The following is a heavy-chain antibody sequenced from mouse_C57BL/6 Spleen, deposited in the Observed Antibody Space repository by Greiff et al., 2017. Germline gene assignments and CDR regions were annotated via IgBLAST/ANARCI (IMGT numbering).Heavy chain of an antibody. V-gene: IGHV3-6*01. CDR2: ISYDGSN. J-gene: IGHJ4*01. CDR3: ARWDYDGYYAMDY. Sequence: EVQVVESGPGLVKPSQSLSLTCSVTGYSITSGYYWNWIRQFPGNKLEWMGYISYDGSNNYNPSLKNRISITRDTSKNQFFLKLNSVTTEDTATYYCARWDYDGYYAMDYWGQGTSVTVSS. D-gene: IGHD2-4*01. CDR1: GYSITSGYY.